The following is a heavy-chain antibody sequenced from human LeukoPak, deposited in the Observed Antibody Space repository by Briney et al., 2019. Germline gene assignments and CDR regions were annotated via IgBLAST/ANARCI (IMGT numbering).Heavy chain of an antibody. D-gene: IGHD1-26*01. CDR3: ARGRYSGSHAVSPFDY. Sequence: SETLSLTCTVSDGSISSYYWSWIRQPAGKGLEWSGRIYTSGSTNYNPSLKSRVTMSVDTSKNQFSLKLSSVTAADTAVYYCARGRYSGSHAVSPFDYWGQGTLVTVSS. J-gene: IGHJ4*02. CDR2: IYTSGST. CDR1: DGSISSYY. V-gene: IGHV4-4*07.